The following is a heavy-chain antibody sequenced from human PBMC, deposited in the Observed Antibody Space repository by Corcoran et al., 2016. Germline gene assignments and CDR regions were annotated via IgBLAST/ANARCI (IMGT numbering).Heavy chain of an antibody. D-gene: IGHD3-3*01. V-gene: IGHV1-69*01. Sequence: QVQLVQSGAEVKKPGSSVKVSCKASGGTFSSYAISWVRQAPGQGLEWMGGIIPIFGTANYAQKFQGRVTITADESTSTAYMELSSLRSEDTAVYYCARAGTYDFWRCYYYYYGMDVWGQGTTVTVSS. CDR3: ARAGTYDFWRCYYYYYGMDV. J-gene: IGHJ6*02. CDR2: IIPIFGTA. CDR1: GGTFSSYA.